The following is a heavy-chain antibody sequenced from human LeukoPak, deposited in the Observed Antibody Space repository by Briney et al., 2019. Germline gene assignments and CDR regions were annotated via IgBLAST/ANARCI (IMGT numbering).Heavy chain of an antibody. CDR1: GGTFSNYA. Sequence: SVKVSCKASGGTFSNYAISWVRQAPGQGLEWMGGIIPIFGSANYAQKFQGRVTITADESTSTAYMELSSLRSEDTAMYYCARELLEYSGSYYSFFDYWGQGTLVTVSS. D-gene: IGHD1-26*01. CDR2: IIPIFGSA. V-gene: IGHV1-69*13. CDR3: ARELLEYSGSYYSFFDY. J-gene: IGHJ4*02.